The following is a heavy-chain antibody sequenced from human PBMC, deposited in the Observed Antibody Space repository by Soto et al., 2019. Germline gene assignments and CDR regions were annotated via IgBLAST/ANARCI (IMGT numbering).Heavy chain of an antibody. CDR2: VYYTGGT. J-gene: IGHJ6*02. CDR3: VRQGIGNLHGLVDV. V-gene: IGHV4-59*08. CDR1: SGPSSSHN. D-gene: IGHD1-7*01. Sequence: QVQLQQSGPGLVKPSETLSLTCTVSSGPSSSHNWGWIRQPPGRGLEWIGYVYYTGGTSYNPSLKSRVTISADTSTNHISLTLSSLTAADSAVYYCVRQGIGNLHGLVDVWGQGNTVSVSS.